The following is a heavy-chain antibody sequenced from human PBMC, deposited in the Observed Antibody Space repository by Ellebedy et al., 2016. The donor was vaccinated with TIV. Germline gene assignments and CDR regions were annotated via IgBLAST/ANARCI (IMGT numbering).Heavy chain of an antibody. J-gene: IGHJ4*02. V-gene: IGHV3-30-3*01. CDR1: GFTFSDYY. Sequence: GESLKISCAASGFTFSDYYMSWIRQAPGKGLEWVAVISYDGSNKYYADSVKGRFTISRDNSKNTLYLQMNSVGVEDTAVYFCARDQASGYPYCLDQWGQGTLVTVSS. CDR3: ARDQASGYPYCLDQ. D-gene: IGHD5-12*01. CDR2: ISYDGSNK.